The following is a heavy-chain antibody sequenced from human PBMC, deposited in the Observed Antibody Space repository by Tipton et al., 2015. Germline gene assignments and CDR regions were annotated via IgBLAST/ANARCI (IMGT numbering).Heavy chain of an antibody. CDR1: GGSISRYY. V-gene: IGHV4-39*01. CDR2: IYYSGST. J-gene: IGHJ4*02. Sequence: TLSLTCTVSGGSISRYYWSWIRQPPGKGLEWIGSIYYSGSTYYNPSLKSRVSISVDTSKNQFSLKLSSVTAADTAVYYCARHGVHWLIFDYWGQGTLVTVSS. D-gene: IGHD6-19*01. CDR3: ARHGVHWLIFDY.